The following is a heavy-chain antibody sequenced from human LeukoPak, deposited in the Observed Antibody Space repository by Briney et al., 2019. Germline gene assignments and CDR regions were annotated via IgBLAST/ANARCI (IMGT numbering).Heavy chain of an antibody. D-gene: IGHD5-12*01. V-gene: IGHV1-2*02. J-gene: IGHJ4*02. CDR2: SHPNNGGT. Sequence: ASVTVSFKASGYTFTDYWMHWVRQAPGQGLEWMAWSHPNNGGTHFAQKFQGRVSVTRDTSISTIYMDVSRLRSDDTAVYYCVGEGRGYSDYAQGSFDYWGQGTLVTVSS. CDR3: VGEGRGYSDYAQGSFDY. CDR1: GYTFTDYW.